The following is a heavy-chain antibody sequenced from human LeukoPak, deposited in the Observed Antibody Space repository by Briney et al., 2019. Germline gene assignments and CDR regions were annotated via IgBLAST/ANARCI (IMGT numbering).Heavy chain of an antibody. Sequence: GGSLRLSCAASGFTFSSYSMNWVRQAPGKGLEWVSSISSSSSYIYYADSVKGRFTISRDNAKNSLYLQMNSLRAEDTAVYYCASWYCGGDGATCDYWGQGTLVTVSS. CDR3: ASWYCGGDGATCDY. CDR1: GFTFSSYS. J-gene: IGHJ4*02. D-gene: IGHD2-21*02. V-gene: IGHV3-21*01. CDR2: ISSSSSYI.